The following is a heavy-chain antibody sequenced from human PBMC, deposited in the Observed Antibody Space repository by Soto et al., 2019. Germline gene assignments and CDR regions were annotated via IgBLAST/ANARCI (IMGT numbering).Heavy chain of an antibody. J-gene: IGHJ3*02. CDR1: GFTFSTHG. CDR3: ARLYCSADSCYSVGAFDI. D-gene: IGHD2-15*01. Sequence: GGSLRLSCAASGFTFSTHGMHWVRQAPGKGLEWVALMWFDGSEKYYGDSVKGRFTISRDNSKNTLYLQMNSLSAEDTAVYYCARLYCSADSCYSVGAFDIRGQGTMVTVSS. CDR2: MWFDGSEK. V-gene: IGHV3-33*01.